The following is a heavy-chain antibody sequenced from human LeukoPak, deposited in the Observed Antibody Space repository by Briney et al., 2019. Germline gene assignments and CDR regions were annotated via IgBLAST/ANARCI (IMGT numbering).Heavy chain of an antibody. CDR2: IYYSGST. CDR1: GGSISSYY. V-gene: IGHV4-59*01. D-gene: IGHD4-17*01. Sequence: SETLSLTCTVSGGSISSYYWSWIRQPPGKGLEWTGYIYYSGSTNYNPSLKSRVTISVDTSKNQFSLKLSSVTAADTAVYYCARAFHDYGEYGVADFWGTGATVTVSS. J-gene: IGHJ6*04. CDR3: ARAFHDYGEYGVADF.